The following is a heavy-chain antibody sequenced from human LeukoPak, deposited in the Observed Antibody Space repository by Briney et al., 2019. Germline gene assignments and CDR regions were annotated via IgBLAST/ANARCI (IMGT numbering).Heavy chain of an antibody. CDR2: INHSGST. V-gene: IGHV4-34*01. J-gene: IGHJ5*02. D-gene: IGHD4-23*01. Sequence: KPSETLSLTCAVYGGSFSGYYWSWIRQPPGKGLEWIGEINHSGSTNYNPSLKSRVTISVDTSKNQFSLKLSSVTAADTAVYYCARGPTTVGRKTSNWFDPWGQGTLVTVSS. CDR1: GGSFSGYY. CDR3: ARGPTTVGRKTSNWFDP.